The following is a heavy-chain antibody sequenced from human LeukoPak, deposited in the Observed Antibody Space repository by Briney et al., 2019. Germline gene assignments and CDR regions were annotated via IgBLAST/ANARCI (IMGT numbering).Heavy chain of an antibody. CDR1: GFTFSSYG. CDR3: AKGSGYEHNYYYYMDV. CDR2: IRYDGSHK. D-gene: IGHD5-12*01. J-gene: IGHJ6*03. V-gene: IGHV3-30*02. Sequence: GGSLRLSCAASGFTFSSYGMHWVRQPPGKGLEWVAFIRYDGSHKYYADSVKGRFTISRDNSKNTLYLQMNSLRAEDTAVYYCAKGSGYEHNYYYYMDVWGKGTTVTISS.